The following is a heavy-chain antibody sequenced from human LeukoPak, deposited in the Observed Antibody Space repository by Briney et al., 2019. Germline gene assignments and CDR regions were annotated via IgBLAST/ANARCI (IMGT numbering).Heavy chain of an antibody. CDR2: IYHSGST. V-gene: IGHV4-38-2*01. Sequence: SETLSLTCAVSGYSISSGYYWGWIRQPPGKGLEWIGSIYHSGSTYYNPSLKSRVTISVDTSKNQFSLKLSSVTAADTAVYYCATLGDIVVVVAATPVAFDIWGQGTMVTVSS. CDR3: ATLGDIVVVVAATPVAFDI. CDR1: GYSISSGYY. D-gene: IGHD2-15*01. J-gene: IGHJ3*02.